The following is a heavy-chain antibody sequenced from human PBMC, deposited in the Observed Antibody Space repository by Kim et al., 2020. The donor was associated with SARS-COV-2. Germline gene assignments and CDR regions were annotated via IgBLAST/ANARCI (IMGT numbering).Heavy chain of an antibody. CDR3: ARTSITIFGVVHYGMDV. D-gene: IGHD3-3*01. J-gene: IGHJ6*02. Sequence: VKGRLTISRDNAKNSLYLQMNSLRAEHTAVYYCARTSITIFGVVHYGMDVWGQGTTVTVSS. V-gene: IGHV3-11*03.